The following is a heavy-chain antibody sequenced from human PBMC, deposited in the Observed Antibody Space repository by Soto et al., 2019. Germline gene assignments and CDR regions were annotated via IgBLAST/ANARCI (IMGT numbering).Heavy chain of an antibody. CDR1: GYTFTSYG. V-gene: IGHV1-18*01. Sequence: GASVKVSCKASGYTFTSYGISWVRQAPGQGLEWMGWISAYNGNTNYAQKLQGRVTMTTDTSTSTAYMELRSLRSDDTAVYYCARDGAYIAAAGTIDYWGQGTLVTVSS. CDR2: ISAYNGNT. CDR3: ARDGAYIAAAGTIDY. J-gene: IGHJ4*02. D-gene: IGHD6-13*01.